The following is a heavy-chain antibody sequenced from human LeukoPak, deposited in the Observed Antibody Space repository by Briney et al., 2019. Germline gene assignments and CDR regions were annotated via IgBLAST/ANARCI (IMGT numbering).Heavy chain of an antibody. D-gene: IGHD3-22*01. V-gene: IGHV3-23*01. CDR3: AKVPGQYYYDSSGYWARGFDY. J-gene: IGHJ4*02. CDR1: GFTFSSYA. CDR2: ISGSGGST. Sequence: GGSLRLSCAASGFTFSSYAMSWVRQAPGKGLEWVSAISGSGGSTYYADSVKGRFTISRDNSKNTLYLQMNSLRAEDTAVYYCAKVPGQYYYDSSGYWARGFDYWGQGTLVTVSS.